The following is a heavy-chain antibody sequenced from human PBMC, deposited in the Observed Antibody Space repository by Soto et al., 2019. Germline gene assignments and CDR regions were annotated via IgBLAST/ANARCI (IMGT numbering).Heavy chain of an antibody. CDR2: IYYSGST. CDR1: GGSISSSSYY. CDR3: AREWELLDYYYYGMDV. J-gene: IGHJ6*02. Sequence: PSETLSLTCTVSGGSISSSSYYWGWIRQPPGKGLEWIGSIYYSGSTYYNPSLKSRVTISVDTSKNPFSLKVSSVTAADRAMYYCAREWELLDYYYYGMDVWGQGTTVT. V-gene: IGHV4-39*02. D-gene: IGHD1-26*01.